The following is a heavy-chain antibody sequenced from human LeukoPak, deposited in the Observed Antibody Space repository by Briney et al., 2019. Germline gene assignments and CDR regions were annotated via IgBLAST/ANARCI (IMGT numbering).Heavy chain of an antibody. V-gene: IGHV3-21*01. Sequence: GGSLRLSCAASGFTFNSYSMNWVRQAPGKRLEWVPSISSSGSYIYYADSVKGRFTISRDNAKNSLYLQMNSLRAEDTAMYYCARHSIQLWSMYYFDYWGQGTLVTVSS. J-gene: IGHJ4*02. CDR3: ARHSIQLWSMYYFDY. CDR2: ISSSGSYI. D-gene: IGHD5-18*01. CDR1: GFTFNSYS.